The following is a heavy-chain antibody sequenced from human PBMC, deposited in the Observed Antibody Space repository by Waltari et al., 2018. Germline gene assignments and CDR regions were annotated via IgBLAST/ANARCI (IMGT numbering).Heavy chain of an antibody. Sequence: QVQLVQSGAEVKKPGASVKVSCRTSGDTFSSYFIFWVRQAPGQGLEWMGIINPGDGGTNYPQKFQDRVTMTRDTSTSTVYMELRSLRSEDTAVYYCMFEYLSLSFWGQGTLVTVSS. CDR2: INPGDGGT. D-gene: IGHD3-10*02. CDR3: MFEYLSLSF. V-gene: IGHV1-46*01. J-gene: IGHJ4*02. CDR1: GDTFSSYF.